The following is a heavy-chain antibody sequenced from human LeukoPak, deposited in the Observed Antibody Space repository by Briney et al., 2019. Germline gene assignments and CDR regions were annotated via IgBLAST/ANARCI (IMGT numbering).Heavy chain of an antibody. D-gene: IGHD6-13*01. Sequence: GGSLRLSCAASGFTFSSYAMSWVRQAPGKGLEWVSAISGSGGSTYYADSVKGRFTISRDNSKNTLYLQMNSLRAEDTAVYYCAKDRYSSSRYGNYYFDYWGQGTLVTVSS. V-gene: IGHV3-23*01. CDR2: ISGSGGST. J-gene: IGHJ4*02. CDR1: GFTFSSYA. CDR3: AKDRYSSSRYGNYYFDY.